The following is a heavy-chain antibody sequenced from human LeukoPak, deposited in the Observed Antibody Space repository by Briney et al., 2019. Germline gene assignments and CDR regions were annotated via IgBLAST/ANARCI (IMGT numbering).Heavy chain of an antibody. CDR1: GFTFSSYS. CDR3: ARDGGLGATTGYYFDY. V-gene: IGHV3-21*01. CDR2: ISSSSSYI. J-gene: IGHJ4*02. D-gene: IGHD1-26*01. Sequence: GGSLRLSCAASGFTFSSYSMNWVRQAPGKGLEWVSSISSSSSYIYYADSVKGRFTISRDNAKNSLYLQMNSLRAEDTAVVYVARDGGLGATTGYYFDYWGQGTLVTVSS.